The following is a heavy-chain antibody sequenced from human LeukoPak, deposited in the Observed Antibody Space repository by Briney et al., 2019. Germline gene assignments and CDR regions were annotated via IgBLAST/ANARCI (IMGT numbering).Heavy chain of an antibody. CDR3: ARDIVDTAIGAQRFDY. V-gene: IGHV1-69*13. D-gene: IGHD5-18*01. Sequence: GASVKVSCKASGGTFSSYAISWVRQAPGQGLEWMGGIIPIFGTANYAQKFQGRVTITADESTSTAYMDLSSLRSEDTAVYYCARDIVDTAIGAQRFDYWGQGTLVTVSS. J-gene: IGHJ4*02. CDR1: GGTFSSYA. CDR2: IIPIFGTA.